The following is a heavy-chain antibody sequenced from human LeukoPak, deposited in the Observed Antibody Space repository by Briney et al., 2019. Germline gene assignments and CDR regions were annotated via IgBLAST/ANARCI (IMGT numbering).Heavy chain of an antibody. CDR1: GGSFSGYY. CDR3: AEAGYYDSSGHYYFDY. CDR2: INHSGTT. J-gene: IGHJ4*02. Sequence: SETLSLTCAVYGGSFSGYYWGWIRQPPGKGLEWIGEINHSGTTNYNPSLRSRVTISIDTSKNQFSLNLSSVTAADTAVYYCAEAGYYDSSGHYYFDYWGQGTLVTVSS. D-gene: IGHD3-22*01. V-gene: IGHV4-34*01.